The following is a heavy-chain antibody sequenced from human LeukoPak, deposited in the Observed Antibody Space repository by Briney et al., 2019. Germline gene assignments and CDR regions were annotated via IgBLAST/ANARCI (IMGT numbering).Heavy chain of an antibody. D-gene: IGHD3-22*01. CDR1: GGSISSYY. CDR2: IYTSGST. CDR3: ARGGGSRYYDSSGYVYYVDY. V-gene: IGHV4-4*07. J-gene: IGHJ4*02. Sequence: PSETLSLTCTVSGGSISSYYWSWIRQPAGKGLEWIGRIYTSGSTNYNPSLKSRVTMSVDTSKNQFSLKLSSVTAADTAVYYCARGGGSRYYDSSGYVYYVDYWGQGTLVTVSS.